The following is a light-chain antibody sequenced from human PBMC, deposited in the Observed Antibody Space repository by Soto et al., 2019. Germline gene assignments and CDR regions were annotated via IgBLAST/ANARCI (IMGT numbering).Light chain of an antibody. Sequence: QSVLTQPASVSGSPGQSITISCTGTSSDVGGYNYVSWYQQHPGKAPKLTIYAVSNRPSGVSTRFSGSKSGNTASLTISGLQAEDEADYHCSSYTTISTLLYVFGTGTKVTVL. CDR1: SSDVGGYNY. CDR2: AVS. CDR3: SSYTTISTLLYV. V-gene: IGLV2-14*01. J-gene: IGLJ1*01.